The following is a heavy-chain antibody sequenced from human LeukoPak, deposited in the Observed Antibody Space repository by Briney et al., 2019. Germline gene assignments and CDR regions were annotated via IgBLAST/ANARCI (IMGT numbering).Heavy chain of an antibody. CDR3: VKDQSGSFTYDY. CDR1: GFTFSSYW. Sequence: GGSLRLSCAAAGFTFSSYWMHWVRQAPGKGLVWVSRINSDGSSTSYADSVKGRFTISRDNSKNTVYLQMNSLRAEDTAVYYCVKDQSGSFTYDYWGQGTLVTVSS. V-gene: IGHV3-74*01. J-gene: IGHJ4*02. D-gene: IGHD1-26*01. CDR2: INSDGSST.